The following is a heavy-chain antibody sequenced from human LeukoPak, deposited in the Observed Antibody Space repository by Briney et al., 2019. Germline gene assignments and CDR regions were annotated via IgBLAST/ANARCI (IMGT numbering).Heavy chain of an antibody. CDR2: IYTGGGR. V-gene: IGHV3-53*05. CDR3: AKGYYYYFDY. J-gene: IGHJ4*02. CDR1: GFTVSSYY. D-gene: IGHD3-10*01. Sequence: GGSLRLSCAASGFTVSSYYMNWVRQAPGKELEWVSVIYTGGGRYYADSVRGRFTISRDNSKNTLYLQMNSLRAEDTAVYYCAKGYYYYFDYWGQGTLVTVSS.